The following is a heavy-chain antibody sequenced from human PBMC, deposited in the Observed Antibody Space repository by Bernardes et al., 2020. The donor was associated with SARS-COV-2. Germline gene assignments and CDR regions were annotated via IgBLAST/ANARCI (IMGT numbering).Heavy chain of an antibody. Sequence: GGSLRLSCAASGFTFSSYGMHWVRQAPGKGLEWVAVIWYDGSNKYYADSVKGRFTISRDNSKNTLYLQMNSLRAEDTAVYYCAEGAYYSNYYYYGMDVWGQGTTVTVSS. CDR3: AEGAYYSNYYYYGMDV. V-gene: IGHV3-33*01. D-gene: IGHD4-4*01. CDR1: GFTFSSYG. CDR2: IWYDGSNK. J-gene: IGHJ6*02.